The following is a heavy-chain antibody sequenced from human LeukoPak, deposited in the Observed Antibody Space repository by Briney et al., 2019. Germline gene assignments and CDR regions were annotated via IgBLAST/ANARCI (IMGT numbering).Heavy chain of an antibody. Sequence: SETLSLTCAVYGGSFSGYYWSWIRQPPGKGLEWIGEINHSGSTNYNPSLKSRVTISVDTSKNQFSLKLGSVTAADTAVYYCARTYYYDSSGYYFRLGYYFDYWGQGTLVTVSS. V-gene: IGHV4-34*01. CDR3: ARTYYYDSSGYYFRLGYYFDY. J-gene: IGHJ4*02. D-gene: IGHD3-22*01. CDR1: GGSFSGYY. CDR2: INHSGST.